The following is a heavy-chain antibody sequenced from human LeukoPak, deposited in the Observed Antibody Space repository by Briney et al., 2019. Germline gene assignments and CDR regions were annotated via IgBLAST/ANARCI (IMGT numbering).Heavy chain of an antibody. J-gene: IGHJ1*01. Sequence: SETLSLTCTVSGGSISSYYWSWIRQPPGKGLEWIGYIYYSGSTNYNPSLKSRVTISVDTSKNQFSLKLSSVTAADTAVYYCAARRYSSSWYFGGEYFQHWGQGTLVTVSS. CDR2: IYYSGST. V-gene: IGHV4-59*01. D-gene: IGHD6-13*01. CDR3: AARRYSSSWYFGGEYFQH. CDR1: GGSISSYY.